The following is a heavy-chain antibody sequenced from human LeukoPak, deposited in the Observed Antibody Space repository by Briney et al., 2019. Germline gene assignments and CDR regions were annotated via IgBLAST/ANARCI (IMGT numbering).Heavy chain of an antibody. CDR3: AKGLVALEEALDY. CDR2: IRYDGSNK. CDR1: GFTFSSYG. J-gene: IGHJ4*02. D-gene: IGHD5-12*01. Sequence: GGSLRLSCAASGFTFSSYGMHWVRQAPGKGLEWVAFIRYDGSNKYYADSVKGRFTISRDNSKNTLYLQMNSLRAEDTAVYYCAKGLVALEEALDYWGQGTLVTVSS. V-gene: IGHV3-30*02.